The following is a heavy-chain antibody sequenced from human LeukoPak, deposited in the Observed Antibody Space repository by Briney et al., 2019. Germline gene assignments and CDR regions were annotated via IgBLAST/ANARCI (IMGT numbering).Heavy chain of an antibody. CDR3: ARHVDLYEIDY. D-gene: IGHD2-8*01. Sequence: SETLSLTCTVSGGSISSSSYYWGWIRQPPGKGLEWIGSIYYSGSTYYNPSLKSRVTISVDTSKNQFSLRLSSVTAADTAVYYCARHVDLYEIDYWGQGTLVTVSS. V-gene: IGHV4-39*01. CDR2: IYYSGST. CDR1: GGSISSSSYY. J-gene: IGHJ4*02.